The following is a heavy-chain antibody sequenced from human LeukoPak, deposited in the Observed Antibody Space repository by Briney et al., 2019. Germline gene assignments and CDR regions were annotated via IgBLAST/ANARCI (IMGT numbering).Heavy chain of an antibody. J-gene: IGHJ6*02. CDR1: GDSVSSNSAA. CDR3: ARDLTFGDYATYYYYYYGMDV. CDR2: TYYRSKWYN. D-gene: IGHD4-17*01. V-gene: IGHV6-1*01. Sequence: SQTLSLTCAISGDSVSSNSAAWNWIRQSPSRGVEWLGRTYYRSKWYNDYAVSVKSRITINPDTSKNRFSLQLNSVTPEDTAVYYCARDLTFGDYATYYYYYYGMDVWGQGTTVTVSS.